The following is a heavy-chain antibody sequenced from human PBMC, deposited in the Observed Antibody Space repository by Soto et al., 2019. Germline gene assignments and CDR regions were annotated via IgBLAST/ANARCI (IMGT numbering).Heavy chain of an antibody. J-gene: IGHJ5*02. D-gene: IGHD3-16*02. V-gene: IGHV3-7*03. CDR2: IKEDGSEK. CDR3: ARYRSLDP. Sequence: EVQLVESGGGLVQPGGSLRLSCADSGFILRNYWMSWVRQAPGMGLQWVASIKEDGSEKYYVDPVNGRFTISREKAKNSLYLQMNSLRAEDTAVYYCARYRSLDPWGQGILVTVSS. CDR1: GFILRNYW.